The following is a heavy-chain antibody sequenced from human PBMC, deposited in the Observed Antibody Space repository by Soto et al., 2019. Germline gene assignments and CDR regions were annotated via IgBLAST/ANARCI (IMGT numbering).Heavy chain of an antibody. D-gene: IGHD3-22*01. J-gene: IGHJ3*02. CDR2: ISQDGSNK. Sequence: QVQLVESGGGVVQPGRSLRLSCAASGFTFSSYGMHWVRQAPGKGLEWVAVISQDGSNKYYADSVKGRFTISRDNSKNALYLQMNSLRAEDTAVYYCAKVGAYYYDSSGYYESDAFDIWGQGTMVTVSS. CDR3: AKVGAYYYDSSGYYESDAFDI. CDR1: GFTFSSYG. V-gene: IGHV3-30*18.